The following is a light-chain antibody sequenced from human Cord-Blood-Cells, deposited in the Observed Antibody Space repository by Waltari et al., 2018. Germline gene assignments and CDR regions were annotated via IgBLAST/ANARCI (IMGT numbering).Light chain of an antibody. V-gene: IGKV1-39*01. CDR3: QQSYSTLT. Sequence: DIKMTQSTSYLSASVGDRIPITCRASQSISSYLNWYQQKPGKAPKLLIYAASRLQSGVPSRFSGSGSGTDFSLTISSLQPEDFATYYCQQSYSTLTFGPGTKVDIK. CDR2: AAS. CDR1: QSISSY. J-gene: IGKJ3*01.